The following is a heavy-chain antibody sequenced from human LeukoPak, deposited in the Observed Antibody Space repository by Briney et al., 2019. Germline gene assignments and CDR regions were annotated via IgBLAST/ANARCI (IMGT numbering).Heavy chain of an antibody. CDR2: IYHSRST. Sequence: SETLSLTCTVSGYSISSGYYWDWIRQPPGKGLEWIGNIYHSRSTYYNPSLKSRVTISVDTSKNQFSLKLNSVTAAGTAVYYCAKNSGYYHPYYIDHWGQGTLVTVSS. V-gene: IGHV4-38-2*02. CDR1: GYSISSGYY. D-gene: IGHD3-22*01. CDR3: AKNSGYYHPYYIDH. J-gene: IGHJ4*02.